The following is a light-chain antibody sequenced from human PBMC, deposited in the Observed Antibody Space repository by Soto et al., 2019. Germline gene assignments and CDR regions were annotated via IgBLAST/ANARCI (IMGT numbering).Light chain of an antibody. CDR3: HHRSNWPGT. Sequence: EVVLTQSPATLSLSPGERATLSCRASQSVFTYLAWYQQKPGQAPRLLIYDVSDRATGIPPRFSATGSGTDFTLTISSLEPEDFAVYYCHHRSNWPGTFGQGTKVEIK. CDR2: DVS. V-gene: IGKV3-11*01. J-gene: IGKJ1*01. CDR1: QSVFTY.